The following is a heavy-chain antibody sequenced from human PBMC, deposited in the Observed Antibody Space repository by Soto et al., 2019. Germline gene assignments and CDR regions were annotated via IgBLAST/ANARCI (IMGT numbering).Heavy chain of an antibody. J-gene: IGHJ6*02. Sequence: ASVKVSCKASGYTFTSYDINWVRQATGQGLEWMGWMNPNSGNTGYAQKFQGRVTMTRNTSISTAYMELSSLRSEDTAVYYCAGPYYYGSGSYSGGMDVWGQGTTVTVSS. CDR1: GYTFTSYD. CDR2: MNPNSGNT. D-gene: IGHD3-10*01. CDR3: AGPYYYGSGSYSGGMDV. V-gene: IGHV1-8*01.